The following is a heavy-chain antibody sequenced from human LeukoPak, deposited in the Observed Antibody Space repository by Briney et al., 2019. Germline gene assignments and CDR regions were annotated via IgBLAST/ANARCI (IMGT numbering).Heavy chain of an antibody. CDR1: GGSFSGYY. J-gene: IGHJ4*02. Sequence: SETLSLTCSVYGGSFSGYYWSWIRQPPGKGLEWIGEINHSGSTNYNPSLKSRVTISVDTSKNQFSLKLSSVTAADTAVYYCARASRITIFGVVILFDYWGQGTLVTVSS. D-gene: IGHD3-3*01. CDR3: ARASRITIFGVVILFDY. V-gene: IGHV4-34*01. CDR2: INHSGST.